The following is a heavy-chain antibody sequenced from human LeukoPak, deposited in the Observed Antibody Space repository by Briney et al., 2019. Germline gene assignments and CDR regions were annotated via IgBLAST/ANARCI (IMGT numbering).Heavy chain of an antibody. CDR3: ARDKVVGATFFDY. CDR1: GFTFSSYW. J-gene: IGHJ4*02. D-gene: IGHD1-26*01. Sequence: GGSLSLSCAASGFTFSSYWMRWVRQAPGKGLEWVANIKQDGTEIYYVDSLKGRFTISTDNAKNSPYLQINSLRDEDTGVYYCARDKVVGATFFDYWGQGTLVTVSS. V-gene: IGHV3-7*01. CDR2: IKQDGTEI.